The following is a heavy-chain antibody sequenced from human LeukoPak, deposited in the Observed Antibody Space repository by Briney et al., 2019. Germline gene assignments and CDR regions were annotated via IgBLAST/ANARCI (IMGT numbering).Heavy chain of an antibody. CDR1: GGTFSSYA. D-gene: IGHD6-13*01. Sequence: EASVKVSCKASGGTFSSYAISWVRQAPGQGLEWMGRIIPIFGTANYAQKFQGRVTITADKSTSTAYMELSSLRSEDTAVYYCARVGENSSWYYFDYWGQGTLVSVSS. CDR2: IIPIFGTA. J-gene: IGHJ4*02. CDR3: ARVGENSSWYYFDY. V-gene: IGHV1-69*06.